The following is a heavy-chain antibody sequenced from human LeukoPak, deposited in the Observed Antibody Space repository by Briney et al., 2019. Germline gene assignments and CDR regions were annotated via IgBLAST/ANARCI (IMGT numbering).Heavy chain of an antibody. J-gene: IGHJ4*02. CDR3: ARDGGNAYGFDY. D-gene: IGHD4-23*01. V-gene: IGHV3-48*03. Sequence: GGPLRLSCAASGFTFSSYELNWVRQAPGRGLAWVSYISSSGSNIYYADAVKSQFTISRDNAKNSLYLQMNSLRAEDTAVYYCARDGGNAYGFDYWGQRPLVTVSS. CDR1: GFTFSSYE. CDR2: ISSSGSNI.